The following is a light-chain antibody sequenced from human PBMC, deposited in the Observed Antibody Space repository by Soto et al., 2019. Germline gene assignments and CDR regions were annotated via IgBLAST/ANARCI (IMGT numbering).Light chain of an antibody. CDR2: EVS. Sequence: QSVLTQPPSASGSPGQSVTISCTGTSSDIGAYNYVSWYQQHPGKAPKLMIYEVSERPSGVPDRFSGSKSDNTASLTVSGLQAEDEADYYCSSYAGSNNLVFGGGTQLTVL. V-gene: IGLV2-8*01. CDR1: SSDIGAYNY. CDR3: SSYAGSNNLV. J-gene: IGLJ2*01.